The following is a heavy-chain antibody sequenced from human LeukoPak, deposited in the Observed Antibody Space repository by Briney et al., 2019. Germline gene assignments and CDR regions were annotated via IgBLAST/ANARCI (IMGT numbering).Heavy chain of an antibody. J-gene: IGHJ3*02. Sequence: SETLSLTCSFSGYSISSGYYWGWIRQPPGKGLEWIGSIYHSGSTYYNPSLKSRVTISVDTSKNQFSLKLSSVTAADTAVYYCARRGPLRRYYYGSGSYDAFDIWGQGTMVTVSS. CDR2: IYHSGST. CDR3: ARRGPLRRYYYGSGSYDAFDI. D-gene: IGHD3-10*01. CDR1: GYSISSGYY. V-gene: IGHV4-38-2*01.